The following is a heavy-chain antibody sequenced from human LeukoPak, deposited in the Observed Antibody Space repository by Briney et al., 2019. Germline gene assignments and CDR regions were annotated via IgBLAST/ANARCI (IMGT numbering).Heavy chain of an antibody. CDR3: ARDRRLPEADAFVI. CDR1: GFTFSNYG. Sequence: GGSLRLSCAASGFTFSNYGMHWVRQAPGKGLEWVSVIYSGGSTYYADSVKGRFTISRDNSKNTLYLQMNSLRAEDTAVYYCARDRRLPEADAFVIWGQGTMVTVSS. J-gene: IGHJ3*02. CDR2: IYSGGST. D-gene: IGHD1-14*01. V-gene: IGHV3-53*01.